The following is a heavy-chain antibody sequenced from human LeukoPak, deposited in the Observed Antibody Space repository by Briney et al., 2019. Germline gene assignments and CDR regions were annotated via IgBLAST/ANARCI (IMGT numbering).Heavy chain of an antibody. V-gene: IGHV4-31*03. CDR2: IYYSGTT. CDR1: GGSISSGAYY. D-gene: IGHD5-12*01. J-gene: IGHJ4*02. Sequence: SETLSLTCTVSGGSISSGAYYWGWIRQHPGKGLEWIGYIYYSGTTYYNPSLRSRVTISVDTSKNQFSLKLNSVTAADTAVYYCARDRYGGYDFDYWGQGTLVTVSS. CDR3: ARDRYGGYDFDY.